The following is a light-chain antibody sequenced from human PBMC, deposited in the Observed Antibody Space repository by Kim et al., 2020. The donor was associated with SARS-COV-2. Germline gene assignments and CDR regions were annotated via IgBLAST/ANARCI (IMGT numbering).Light chain of an antibody. CDR2: RDS. J-gene: IGLJ3*02. CDR1: NIGSKN. V-gene: IGLV3-9*01. CDR3: QAWDSSTGV. Sequence: SYELTQPLSVSVSLGQTARITCAGNNIGSKNARWYQQKPGQSPVLVIYRDSNRPSGIPERFSGSNSGNTATLTISGTQAGDEADYYCQAWDSSTGVFGGG.